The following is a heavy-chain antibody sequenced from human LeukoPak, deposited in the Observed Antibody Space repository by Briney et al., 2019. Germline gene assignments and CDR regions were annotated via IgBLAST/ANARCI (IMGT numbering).Heavy chain of an antibody. V-gene: IGHV4-38-2*02. CDR2: IYHSGST. D-gene: IGHD2-8*01. Sequence: SETLSLTCTVSGYSISSGYYWGWIRQPPGKGLEWIGSIYHSGSTYYNPSLKSRVTISVDTSKNQFSLKLSSVTAADTAVYYCATTIVLIDYWGQGTLVTVSS. J-gene: IGHJ4*02. CDR3: ATTIVLIDY. CDR1: GYSISSGYY.